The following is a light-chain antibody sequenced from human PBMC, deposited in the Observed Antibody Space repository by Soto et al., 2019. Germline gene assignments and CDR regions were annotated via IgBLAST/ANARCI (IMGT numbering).Light chain of an antibody. Sequence: QSALTQPASVCGSPGQSITISCTGTSSDIGTYNYVSWYQQHPGKAPKLMLYEVSNRPSGVSNRFFGSKSGNTASLTISGLQAEDEADYFCNSYTSSSTLYVFGTGTKLTVL. J-gene: IGLJ1*01. CDR1: SSDIGTYNY. CDR2: EVS. V-gene: IGLV2-14*01. CDR3: NSYTSSSTLYV.